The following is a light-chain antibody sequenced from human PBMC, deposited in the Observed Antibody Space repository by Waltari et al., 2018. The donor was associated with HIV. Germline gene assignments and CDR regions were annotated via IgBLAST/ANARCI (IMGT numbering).Light chain of an antibody. CDR3: ASHSTYTLLYV. Sequence: SALPQPASESASLVHSFHISCRRLSSYLGPSHFVSRYQHHPDTVPRVIIYDVNNRPSGVSSRFSGSKSGATASLTIAGLQAEDEAVYYCASHSTYTLLYVFGSGTELTVL. CDR1: SSYLGPSHF. V-gene: IGLV2-14*03. CDR2: DVN. J-gene: IGLJ1*01.